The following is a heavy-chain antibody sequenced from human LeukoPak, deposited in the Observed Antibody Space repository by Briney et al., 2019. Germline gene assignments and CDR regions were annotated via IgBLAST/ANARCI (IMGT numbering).Heavy chain of an antibody. J-gene: IGHJ5*02. D-gene: IGHD5-24*01. CDR1: GYVFPNFC. CDR3: ARSRGYNNWFDP. CDR2: ILPACSDT. V-gene: IGHV5-51*01. Sequence: GQSLQIPCQAFGYVFPNFCLGWAGPVPGKRPGWRGIILPACSDTRYSPSFEGQVPISGDKSISTAYLHWSSLKASDAAVYYCARSRGYNNWFDPWGQGTMVSVSS.